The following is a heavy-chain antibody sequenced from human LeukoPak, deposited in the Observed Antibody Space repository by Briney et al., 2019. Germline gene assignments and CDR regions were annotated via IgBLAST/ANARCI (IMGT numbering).Heavy chain of an antibody. CDR2: ISSSGSTI. CDR1: GFTFSDYY. Sequence: GGSLRLSCAASGFTFSDYYMSWIRQAPGKGLEWVSYISSSGSTIYYADSVKGRFTISRDNAKNSLYLQMNNLRAEDTAVYYCARVGKLVVVAGLAWNWGQGTLVTVSS. D-gene: IGHD2-15*01. J-gene: IGHJ4*02. CDR3: ARVGKLVVVAGLAWN. V-gene: IGHV3-11*01.